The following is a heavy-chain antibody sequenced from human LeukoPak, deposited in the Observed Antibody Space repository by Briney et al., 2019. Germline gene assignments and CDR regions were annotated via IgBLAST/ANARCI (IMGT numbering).Heavy chain of an antibody. Sequence: GGSLRLSCAASGFTFSSYWMSWVRQAPGKGLEWVANIKQDGSEKYYVDSVKGRFTISRDNAKNSLYLQMNSLRAEDTAVYYCAGDHYDILTGPDYWGQGTLVTVSS. V-gene: IGHV3-7*03. J-gene: IGHJ4*02. CDR2: IKQDGSEK. CDR3: AGDHYDILTGPDY. CDR1: GFTFSSYW. D-gene: IGHD3-9*01.